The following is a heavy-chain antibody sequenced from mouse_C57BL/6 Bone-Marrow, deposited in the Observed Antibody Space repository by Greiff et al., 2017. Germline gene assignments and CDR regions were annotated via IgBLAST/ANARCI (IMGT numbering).Heavy chain of an antibody. CDR3: ARRGYSV. V-gene: IGHV1-4*01. J-gene: IGHJ4*01. CDR1: GYTFTRYT. D-gene: IGHD2-12*01. CDR2: ITPSSGYT. Sequence: VQLQQSGAELARPGASVQMSCKASGYTFTRYTMHWVKQRPGQGLEWIGYITPSSGYTKYNQKFKDKATWTADKSSSTAYMQLSSLTSEDAAVYYCARRGYSVWGQGTSVTVSS.